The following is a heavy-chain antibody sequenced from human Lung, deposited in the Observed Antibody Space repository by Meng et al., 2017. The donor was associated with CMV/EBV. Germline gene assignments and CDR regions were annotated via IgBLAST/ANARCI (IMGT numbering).Heavy chain of an antibody. V-gene: IGHV3-23*03. CDR1: GFTFSSYA. CDR2: IYSGGSST. CDR3: AKPTVYCGGDCYSDFDY. D-gene: IGHD2-21*01. Sequence: GGSLRLXCAASGFTFSSYAMSWVRQAPGKGLEWVSVIYSGGSSTYYADSVKGRFTISRDNSKNTLYLQMNSLRDEDTAVYYCAKPTVYCGGDCYSDFDYWGQGXLVTASS. J-gene: IGHJ4*02.